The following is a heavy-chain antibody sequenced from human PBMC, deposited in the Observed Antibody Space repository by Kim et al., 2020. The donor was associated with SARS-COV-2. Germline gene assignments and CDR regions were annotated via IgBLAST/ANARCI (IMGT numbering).Heavy chain of an antibody. V-gene: IGHV3-23*01. CDR1: GFTFSSYA. J-gene: IGHJ6*02. CDR3: AKLLYYDSSGYLLYYYYYGMDV. D-gene: IGHD3-22*01. CDR2: ISGSGGST. Sequence: GGSLRLSCAASGFTFSSYAMSWVRQAPGKGLEWVSAISGSGGSTYYADSVKGRFTISRDNSKNTLYLQMNSLRAEDTAVYYCAKLLYYDSSGYLLYYYYYGMDVWGQGTTVTVSS.